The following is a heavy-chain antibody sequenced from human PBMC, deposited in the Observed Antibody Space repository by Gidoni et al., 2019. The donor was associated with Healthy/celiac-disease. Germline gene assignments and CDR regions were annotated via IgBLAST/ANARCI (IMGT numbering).Heavy chain of an antibody. V-gene: IGHV1-18*01. CDR2: ISAYNGNT. CDR3: ARDSLGLLWPPRQLDY. Sequence: QVQLVQSGAEVKKPGASVKVSCKASGYTFTSYGISWVRQAPGQGLEWIGWISAYNGNTNYAQKLQGRVTMTTDTSTSTAYMGLRSLRSDDTAVYYCARDSLGLLWPPRQLDYWGQGTLVTVSS. J-gene: IGHJ4*02. CDR1: GYTFTSYG. D-gene: IGHD3-10*01.